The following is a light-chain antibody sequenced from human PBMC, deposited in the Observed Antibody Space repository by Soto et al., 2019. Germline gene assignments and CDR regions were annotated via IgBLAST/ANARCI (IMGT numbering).Light chain of an antibody. Sequence: QSVLTQPPSLSGAPGQRVTISCTGSSSNIGAGYDVHWYQQLPGTAPKRLIYGDTNRPSGVPDRFSGSKSGTSASLAITGLQAGDEADYYCQSYDISLGFSGVFGRGTKLTVL. CDR2: GDT. CDR3: QSYDISLGFSGV. J-gene: IGLJ3*02. CDR1: SSNIGAGYD. V-gene: IGLV1-40*01.